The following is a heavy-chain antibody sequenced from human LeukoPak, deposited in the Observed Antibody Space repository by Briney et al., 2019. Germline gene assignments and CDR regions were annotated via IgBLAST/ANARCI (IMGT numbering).Heavy chain of an antibody. Sequence: PSETLSLTCAVYGGSFSGYYWSWIRQPPGKGLEWIGEINNSGSTNYNPSLKSRITISVDTSKNQFSLKLSSVTAADTAVYYCARGLGSSSWYYYYGMDVWGQGTTVTVSS. CDR1: GGSFSGYY. CDR3: ARGLGSSSWYYYYGMDV. D-gene: IGHD6-13*01. V-gene: IGHV4-34*01. J-gene: IGHJ6*02. CDR2: INNSGST.